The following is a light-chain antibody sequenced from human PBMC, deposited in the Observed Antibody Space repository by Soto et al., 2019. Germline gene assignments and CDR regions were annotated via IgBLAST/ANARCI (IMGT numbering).Light chain of an antibody. Sequence: QSALTQPASVSGAPGQSITISCTGTSSDVGASNYVSWYQQYPGMAPKLMIYDVSNRPSGVSNRFSGSKSGNTASLTISGLQAEDEADYDCASYTISSTPLYVFGTGTKLTVL. V-gene: IGLV2-14*01. J-gene: IGLJ1*01. CDR3: ASYTISSTPLYV. CDR1: SSDVGASNY. CDR2: DVS.